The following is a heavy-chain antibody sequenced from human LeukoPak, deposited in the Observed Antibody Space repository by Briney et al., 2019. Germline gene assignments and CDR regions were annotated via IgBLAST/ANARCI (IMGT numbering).Heavy chain of an antibody. CDR3: ARRRITIFGVVIRKFDY. V-gene: IGHV4-34*01. CDR1: GGPFSGYY. Sequence: SETLSLTCAVYGGPFSGYYWSWIRQPPGKGLEWIGEINHSGSTNYNPSLKSRVTISVDTSKNQFSLKLSSVTAADTAVYYCARRRITIFGVVIRKFDYWGQGTLVTVSS. CDR2: INHSGST. J-gene: IGHJ4*02. D-gene: IGHD3-3*01.